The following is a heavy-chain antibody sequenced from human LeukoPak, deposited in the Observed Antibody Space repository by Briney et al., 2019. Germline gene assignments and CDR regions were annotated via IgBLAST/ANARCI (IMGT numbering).Heavy chain of an antibody. J-gene: IGHJ4*02. CDR3: ASTATLYYYGSGSYYPDY. D-gene: IGHD3-10*01. CDR2: IYYSGST. Sequence: PSETVSLTCTVSGDSVTSGSYYWSWIRKPPGKGLEWNGYIYYSGSTSYNPSLKSRVTISVDTSKNQFSLKLSSVTAADTAVYYCASTATLYYYGSGSYYPDYWGQGTLVTVSS. CDR1: GDSVTSGSYY. V-gene: IGHV4-61*01.